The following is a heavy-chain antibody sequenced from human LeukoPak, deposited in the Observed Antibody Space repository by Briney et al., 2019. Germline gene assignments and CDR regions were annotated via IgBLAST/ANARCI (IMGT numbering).Heavy chain of an antibody. Sequence: SETLSLTCTVSGDSIKSSSYYWAWVRQPPGKGLEWIGYIYYTGSTSYNPSLKSRVTMSLDASKNQFSLELNSVTPADTAVYYCARGGNYWPQWWFDPWGRGTLVSASS. CDR3: ARGGNYWPQWWFDP. CDR1: GDSIKSSSYY. CDR2: IYYTGST. J-gene: IGHJ5*02. D-gene: IGHD1-26*01. V-gene: IGHV4-61*05.